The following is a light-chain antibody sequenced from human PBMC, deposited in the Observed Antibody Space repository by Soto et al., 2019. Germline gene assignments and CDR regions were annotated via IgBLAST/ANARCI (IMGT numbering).Light chain of an antibody. CDR2: DAS. V-gene: IGKV3-15*01. Sequence: EIVMTQSPANLSVSPGDRAILSCRASQSVSNHLAWYQQKPGQAPRLLIYDASTRATGIPARFSGSGSGTDFTLTISSLKSEDFAVYFCQQFGHLPPFTFGQGTKLEIK. J-gene: IGKJ2*01. CDR1: QSVSNH. CDR3: QQFGHLPPFT.